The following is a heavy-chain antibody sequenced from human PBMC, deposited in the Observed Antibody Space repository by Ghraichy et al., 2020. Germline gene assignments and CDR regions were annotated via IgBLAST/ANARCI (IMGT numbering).Heavy chain of an antibody. CDR1: GGSISSYY. V-gene: IGHV4-59*08. Sequence: SETLSLTCTVSGGSISSYYWSWIRQPPGKGLEWIGYIYYSGSTNYNPSLKSRVTISVDTSKNQFSLKLSSVTAADTAVYYCARLLSSSSSWYTYYYYGMDVWGQGTTVTVSS. CDR2: IYYSGST. D-gene: IGHD6-13*01. CDR3: ARLLSSSSSWYTYYYYGMDV. J-gene: IGHJ6*02.